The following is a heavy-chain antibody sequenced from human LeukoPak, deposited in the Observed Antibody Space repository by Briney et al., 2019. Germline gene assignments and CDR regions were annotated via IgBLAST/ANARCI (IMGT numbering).Heavy chain of an antibody. CDR3: ARADSSSWYSYYYGMDV. V-gene: IGHV1-69*04. CDR2: IIPILGIA. D-gene: IGHD6-13*01. CDR1: GSTFSSYA. Sequence: AASVKVSCKASGSTFSSYAISWVRQAPGQGLEWMGRIIPILGIANYAQKFQGRVTITADKSTSTAYMELSSLRSEDTAVYYCARADSSSWYSYYYGMDVWGQGTTVTVSS. J-gene: IGHJ6*02.